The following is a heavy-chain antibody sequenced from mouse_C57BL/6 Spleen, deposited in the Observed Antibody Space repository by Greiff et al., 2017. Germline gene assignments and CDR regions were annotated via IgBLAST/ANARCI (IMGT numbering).Heavy chain of an antibody. CDR1: GFTFSSYA. Sequence: EVKLVESGGGLVKPGGSLKLSCAASGFTFSSYAMSWVRQTPEKRLEWVATISDGGSYTYYPDNVKGRFTISRDNAKNNLYLQMSHLKSEDTAMYYCAREEYSNYPFGDWGQGTLVTVSA. D-gene: IGHD2-5*01. V-gene: IGHV5-4*01. J-gene: IGHJ3*01. CDR3: AREEYSNYPFGD. CDR2: ISDGGSYT.